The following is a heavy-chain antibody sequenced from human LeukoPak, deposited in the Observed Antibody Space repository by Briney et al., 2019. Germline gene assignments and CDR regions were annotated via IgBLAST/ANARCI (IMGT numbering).Heavy chain of an antibody. V-gene: IGHV4-34*01. CDR3: ARGRMTNGYFDY. CDR2: INHSGST. J-gene: IGHJ4*02. Sequence: KPSETLSLTCAVYGGSFSGYYWSWIRQPPGKGLEWIGEINHSGSTNYNPSLKSRVTISVDTSNNQFSLKLSSVTATDTAVYYCARGRMTNGYFDYWGQGTLVTVSS. D-gene: IGHD4-17*01. CDR1: GGSFSGYY.